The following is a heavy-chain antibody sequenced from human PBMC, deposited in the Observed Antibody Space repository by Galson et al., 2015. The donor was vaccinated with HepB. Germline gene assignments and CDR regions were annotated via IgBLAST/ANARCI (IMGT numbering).Heavy chain of an antibody. CDR1: GGSISSSSYY. D-gene: IGHD5-18*01. Sequence: ETLSLTCTVSGGSISSSSYYWGWIRQPPGKGLEWIGSIYYSGSTYYKPSLKSRVTISVDTSKNQFSLKLSSVTAADTAVYYCASPGYSYDYWGQGTLVTVSS. J-gene: IGHJ4*02. CDR3: ASPGYSYDY. CDR2: IYYSGST. V-gene: IGHV4-39*01.